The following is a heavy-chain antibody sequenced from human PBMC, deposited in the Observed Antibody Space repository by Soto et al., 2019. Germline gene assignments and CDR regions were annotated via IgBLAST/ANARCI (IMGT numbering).Heavy chain of an antibody. CDR2: ISRFSNYM. J-gene: IGHJ6*02. D-gene: IGHD6-13*01. V-gene: IGHV3-21*01. Sequence: EVQLVESGGGLVKPGGSLRLSCAVSGFTFTSYSMNWVRQAPGQGLEWVSSISRFSNYMYYTDFVKGRFTISRDNARNSLYLQMNSLRAEDTAVYYWARAGGYSRTTPNPRAYDMDGWGQGTTVTFSS. CDR3: ARAGGYSRTTPNPRAYDMDG. CDR1: GFTFTSYS.